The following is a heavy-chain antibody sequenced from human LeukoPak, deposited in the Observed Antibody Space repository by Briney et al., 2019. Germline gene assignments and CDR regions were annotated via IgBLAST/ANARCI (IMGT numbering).Heavy chain of an antibody. V-gene: IGHV3-7*01. D-gene: IGHD5-18*01. CDR3: ARDQLTYSYGYDYYYYMDV. CDR2: IKQDGSEK. Sequence: GGSLRLSCAASGFTLSSYWMSWVRQAPGKGLEWVANIKQDGSEKYYVDSVEGRFTISRDNAKNSLYLQMNSLRAEDTAVYYCARDQLTYSYGYDYYYYMDVWGKGTTVTVSS. CDR1: GFTLSSYW. J-gene: IGHJ6*03.